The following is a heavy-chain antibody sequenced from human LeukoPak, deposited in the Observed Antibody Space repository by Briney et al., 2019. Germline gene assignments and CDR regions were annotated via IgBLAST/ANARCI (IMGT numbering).Heavy chain of an antibody. CDR3: AREASYSSSWYNHFDY. CDR2: IIPIFGTA. Sequence: SVKVSCKASGGTFSSYAISWVRQAPGQGLEWMGGIIPIFGTANYAQKFQGRVTITTDESTSTAYMELSSLRSEDTAVYYCAREASYSSSWYNHFDYRGQGTLVTVSS. CDR1: GGTFSSYA. J-gene: IGHJ4*02. V-gene: IGHV1-69*05. D-gene: IGHD6-13*01.